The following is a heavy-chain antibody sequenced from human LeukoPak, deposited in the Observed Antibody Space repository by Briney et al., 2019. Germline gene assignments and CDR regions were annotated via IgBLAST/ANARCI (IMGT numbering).Heavy chain of an antibody. Sequence: GGSLSLSCAASGFTIDDYGMSWVRQAPGKGLEWVSDINWDGGSTGYADSVTGRFTISRDNAKNSLYLQMNSLRAEDTALYYCARRESTYQNYYSFYYMDVWGKGTTVTVSS. CDR2: INWDGGST. J-gene: IGHJ6*03. CDR3: ARRESTYQNYYSFYYMDV. V-gene: IGHV3-20*04. CDR1: GFTIDDYG.